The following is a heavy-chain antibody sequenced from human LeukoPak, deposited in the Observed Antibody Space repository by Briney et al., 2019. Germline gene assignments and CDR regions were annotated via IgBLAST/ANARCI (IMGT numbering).Heavy chain of an antibody. D-gene: IGHD1-7*01. V-gene: IGHV3-7*05. CDR1: GFTFSSYW. CDR2: IKEDGSEK. J-gene: IGHJ4*02. CDR3: ARTTTGDY. Sequence: GGSLRLSCTASGFTFSSYWMSWVRQAPGKGLEWVANIKEDGSEKYYVDSVKGRFSISRDNAKNSLYLQMNSLRVEDTAVYYCARTTTGDYWGQGTLVTVSS.